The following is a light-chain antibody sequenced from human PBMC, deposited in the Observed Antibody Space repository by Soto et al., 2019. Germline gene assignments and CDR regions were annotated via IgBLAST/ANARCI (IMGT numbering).Light chain of an antibody. J-gene: IGKJ5*01. CDR3: QQLYSYPN. V-gene: IGKV1-9*01. CDR1: QSISSY. CDR2: AVS. Sequence: DIQMTQSPSSLSASVGDRVTITCRASQSISSYLHWYQQKPGKAPKLLMYAVSTLQSGVPSRFSGSGSGTEFTLTISSLQPEDFAFYYCQQLYSYPNFGQGTRLEIK.